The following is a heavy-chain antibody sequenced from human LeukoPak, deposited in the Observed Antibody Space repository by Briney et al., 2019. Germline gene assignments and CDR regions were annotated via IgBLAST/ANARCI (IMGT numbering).Heavy chain of an antibody. V-gene: IGHV1-24*01. CDR2: FDPEDGET. CDR3: ATRASRRGLPSD. CDR1: GYTLTELS. Sequence: ASVKVSCKVSGYTLTELSMHWVRQAPGKGLEWMGGFDPEDGETIYAQKFQGRVTMAEDTSTDTAYMELSSLRSEDTAVYYCATRASRRGLPSDWGQGTLVTVSS. J-gene: IGHJ4*02. D-gene: IGHD1-26*01.